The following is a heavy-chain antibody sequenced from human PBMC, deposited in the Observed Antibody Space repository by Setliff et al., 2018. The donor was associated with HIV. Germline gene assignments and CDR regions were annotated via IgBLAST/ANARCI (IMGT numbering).Heavy chain of an antibody. CDR2: ISAHNGHT. J-gene: IGHJ3*02. Sequence: ASVKVSCKASSYSFTSYGSTWVRQAPGQGLEWMGWISAHNGHTDYAQKFQDRVTMSTDTSTTTAFMELRSLISDDTAVYYCARGVPADAYAFDIWGQETLVTVSS. CDR3: ARGVPADAYAFDI. D-gene: IGHD2-2*01. V-gene: IGHV1-18*01. CDR1: SYSFTSYG.